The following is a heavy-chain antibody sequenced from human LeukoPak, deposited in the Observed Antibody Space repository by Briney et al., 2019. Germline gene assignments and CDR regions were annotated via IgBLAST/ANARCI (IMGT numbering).Heavy chain of an antibody. Sequence: GGSLRLSCAASGFTFSSYAMSWVRQAPGKGLEWVSSISRSGFAIEYADSVKGRFTISRDNAKNSLYLQVNSLRAEDAAVYYCARGYYDILTGYYTNDAFDIWGQGTMVTVSS. J-gene: IGHJ3*02. D-gene: IGHD3-9*01. CDR3: ARGYYDILTGYYTNDAFDI. V-gene: IGHV3-21*01. CDR2: ISRSGFAI. CDR1: GFTFSSYA.